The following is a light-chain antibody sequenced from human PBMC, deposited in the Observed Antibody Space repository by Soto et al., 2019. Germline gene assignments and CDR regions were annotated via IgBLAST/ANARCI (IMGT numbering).Light chain of an antibody. V-gene: IGKV3-11*01. J-gene: IGKJ4*01. CDR1: HSVGRY. CDR2: EAS. CDR3: QLRSDWLFT. Sequence: ESVLTQSPATLSLSPGERATLSCRASHSVGRYLAWYQQKPGQAPRLLIYEASNRATGIPGRFSGSGSGTDFTLTISSLEPEDFAVYYCQLRSDWLFTFGGGTKVEIE.